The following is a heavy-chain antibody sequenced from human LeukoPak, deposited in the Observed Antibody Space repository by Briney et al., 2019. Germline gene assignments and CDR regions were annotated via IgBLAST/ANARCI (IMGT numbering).Heavy chain of an antibody. D-gene: IGHD1-26*01. CDR3: AKEGAASFDY. Sequence: GRSLRLSCAASRLTFSSYAMHWVRQPPGKGLEWVAVIPYDGNNKYYADSVRGRFTIARDNSKNTLYLQMNSLRADDTAVYYCAKEGAASFDYWGQGTMVTVSS. CDR1: RLTFSSYA. J-gene: IGHJ4*02. V-gene: IGHV3-30-3*01. CDR2: IPYDGNNK.